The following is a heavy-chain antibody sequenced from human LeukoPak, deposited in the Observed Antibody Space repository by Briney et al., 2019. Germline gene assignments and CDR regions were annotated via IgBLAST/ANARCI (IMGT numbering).Heavy chain of an antibody. J-gene: IGHJ6*02. CDR1: GGSISGDGYH. Sequence: SQTLSLTSSVSGGSISGDGYHWGWIRRPPVKGLEWIGSIHYSGSTCYKASLKSPCTIDVDTSKNQFSLKLSSVTAADTAVYYCARTSHSGYMVRGVLCYGMDVWGQGTTVTVSS. D-gene: IGHD3-10*01. CDR3: ARTSHSGYMVRGVLCYGMDV. V-gene: IGHV4-39*01. CDR2: IHYSGST.